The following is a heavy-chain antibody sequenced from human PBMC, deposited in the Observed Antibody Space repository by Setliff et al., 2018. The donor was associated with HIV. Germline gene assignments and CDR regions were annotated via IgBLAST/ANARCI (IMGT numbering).Heavy chain of an antibody. D-gene: IGHD3-16*01. V-gene: IGHV3-9*01. CDR1: GFNIEEYA. J-gene: IGHJ4*02. Sequence: GGSLRLSCVGSGFNIEEYAMAWVRQVPGKGLEWVSSISWNSVKIDYADFVKGRFTISRDNAKNSLYLQMNSLRADDTAVYFCARGRCSDAACFFDYWGQGTLVTVSS. CDR2: ISWNSVKI. CDR3: ARGRCSDAACFFDY.